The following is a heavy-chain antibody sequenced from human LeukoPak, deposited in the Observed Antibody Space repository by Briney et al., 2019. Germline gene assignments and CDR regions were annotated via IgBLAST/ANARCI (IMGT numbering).Heavy chain of an antibody. CDR1: GFTVSTNY. J-gene: IGHJ6*02. V-gene: IGHV3-64D*09. D-gene: IGHD2-15*01. Sequence: GGSLRLSCAASGFTVSTNYMSWVRQAPGKGLEYVSAISDSGGSTYYADSVKGRFTISRDNSKNTLYLQMSSLRAEDTAVYFCVRGYSFGPYGMDVWGQGTTVTVSS. CDR3: VRGYSFGPYGMDV. CDR2: ISDSGGST.